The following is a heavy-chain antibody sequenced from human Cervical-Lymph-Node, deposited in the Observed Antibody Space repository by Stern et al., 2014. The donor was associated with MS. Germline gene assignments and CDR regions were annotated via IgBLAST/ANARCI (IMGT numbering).Heavy chain of an antibody. CDR3: AKADDYAAGIDA. J-gene: IGHJ5*02. CDR2: LGWNSEGR. CDR1: GFKFDDFV. V-gene: IGHV3-9*01. D-gene: IGHD3-16*01. Sequence: EVQLVESGGGMVQPGRSLRLSCEASGFKFDDFVMHWVRQAPGKGLEWVSGLGWNSEGRGYADSVQGRFTISRDNAKSSLYLQMNSLRAEDTALYYCAKADDYAAGIDAWGQGTLVVVSS.